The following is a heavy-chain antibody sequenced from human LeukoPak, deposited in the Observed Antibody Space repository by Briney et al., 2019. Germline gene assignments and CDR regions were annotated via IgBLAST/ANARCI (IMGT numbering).Heavy chain of an antibody. CDR1: GFTFNRYW. J-gene: IGHJ4*02. CDR3: ARVGGYSYANDY. V-gene: IGHV3-7*03. CDR2: IKQDGSEK. D-gene: IGHD5-18*01. Sequence: GGSLRLSCAASGFTFNRYWMSWVRQAPGKGLEWVANIKQDGSEKYYVDSVKGRFTISRDNAKNSLYLQMNSLRAEDTAVYYCARVGGYSYANDYWGQGTLVTVSS.